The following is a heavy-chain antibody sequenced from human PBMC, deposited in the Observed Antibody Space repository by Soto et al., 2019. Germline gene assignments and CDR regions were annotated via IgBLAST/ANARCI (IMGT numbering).Heavy chain of an antibody. D-gene: IGHD2-21*02. CDR3: VYYCAKSNYGGDDYFQYGLDV. CDR1: GGTFSSYA. J-gene: IGHJ6*02. CDR2: IIPIFGTA. Sequence: GASLKFSCKACGGTFSSYAISWVRQAPGQGLEWMGGIIPIFGTANYAQKFQGRVTITADESTNTAYLELSGLRSDDTADDTAVYYCAKSNYGGDDYFQYGLDVWGQGTTVTVSS. V-gene: IGHV1-69*13.